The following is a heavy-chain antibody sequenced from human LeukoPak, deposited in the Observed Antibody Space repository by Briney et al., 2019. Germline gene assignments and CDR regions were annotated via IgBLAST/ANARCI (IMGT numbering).Heavy chain of an antibody. Sequence: GGSLRLSCAASGFTFSSYAMHWVRQAPGKGLEWVAVISYDGSNKYYADSVKGRFTISRDNSENIVYLQMNNLRAEDTAVYYCAGRVTGYSSGYVYWGQGTLVTVSS. CDR1: GFTFSSYA. V-gene: IGHV3-30-3*01. D-gene: IGHD5-18*01. J-gene: IGHJ4*02. CDR2: ISYDGSNK. CDR3: AGRVTGYSSGYVY.